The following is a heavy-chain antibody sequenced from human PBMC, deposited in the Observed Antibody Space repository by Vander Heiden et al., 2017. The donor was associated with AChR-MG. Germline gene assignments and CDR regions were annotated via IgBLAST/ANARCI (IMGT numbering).Heavy chain of an antibody. CDR3: VKDRGNRENYFDS. CDR1: GFSFSTYA. V-gene: IGHV3-23*01. CDR2: VSGTGGST. D-gene: IGHD5-12*01. Sequence: EEQLLESGGGLVQPGGSLRLSCAASGFSFSTYAMSWVRQAPGRGLEWVSSVSGTGGSTTYAESVKGRFTISRDNSKNTVYLQMNSLRAEDTAVYFCVKDRGNRENYFDSWGQGTLVTVSS. J-gene: IGHJ4*02.